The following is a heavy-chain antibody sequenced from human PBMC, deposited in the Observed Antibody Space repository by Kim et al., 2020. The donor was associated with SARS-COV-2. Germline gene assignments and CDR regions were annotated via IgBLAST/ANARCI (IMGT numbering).Heavy chain of an antibody. CDR2: INQDGSEK. CDR1: GFIFSNFW. J-gene: IGHJ4*02. CDR3: TRDGPADGYYFDN. V-gene: IGHV3-7*01. Sequence: GGSLRLSCATSGFIFSNFWMSWVRQAPGTGLEWVANINQDGSEKYYVDSVKGRFTISRDNARNSVYLQMKSLRAEDTAVYYCTRDGPADGYYFDNWGQGTLSSVSS. D-gene: IGHD6-13*01.